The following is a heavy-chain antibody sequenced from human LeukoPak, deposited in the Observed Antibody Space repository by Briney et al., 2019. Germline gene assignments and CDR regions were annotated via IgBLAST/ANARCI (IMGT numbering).Heavy chain of an antibody. J-gene: IGHJ3*02. CDR3: ARTFSSILFRSFYI. D-gene: IGHD6-13*01. CDR2: ISYDGSNK. CDR1: GFSFSRXX. Sequence: XAXSGFSFSRXXXXWVRQAPGKGXEWXAVISYDGSNKYYADSVKGRFTISRDNSKNTLYLQTDSLRAEDTAVYYWARTFSSILFRSFYILGQGTMVTVSS. V-gene: IGHV3-30*03.